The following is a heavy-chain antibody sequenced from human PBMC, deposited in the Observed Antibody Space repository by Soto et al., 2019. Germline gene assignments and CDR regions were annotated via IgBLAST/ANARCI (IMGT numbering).Heavy chain of an antibody. CDR3: AIDTGTYYYYVMDV. CDR2: MNPNSGNT. J-gene: IGHJ6*02. D-gene: IGHD4-17*01. CDR1: GYTFTSYD. Sequence: ASVKVSCKASGYTFTSYDINWVRQATGQGLEWMGWMNPNSGNTGYAQKFQGRVTMTRNTSISTAYMELSSLRSEDTAVYYCAIDTGTYYYYVMDVWGQGTTVPVSS. V-gene: IGHV1-8*01.